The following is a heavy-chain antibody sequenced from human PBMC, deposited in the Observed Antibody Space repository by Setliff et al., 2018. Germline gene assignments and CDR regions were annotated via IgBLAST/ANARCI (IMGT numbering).Heavy chain of an antibody. CDR3: ARDHSR. CDR2: INPISGAT. V-gene: IGHV1-2*06. J-gene: IGHJ4*02. CDR1: GYTFTGYY. Sequence: ASVKVSCKASGYTFTGYYIYWVRQAPGQGLQWMGRINPISGATDYAQKFQGRVTMTRDTSITTAYMELSSLRSDDTAMYYCARDHSRWGQGTLVTVSS.